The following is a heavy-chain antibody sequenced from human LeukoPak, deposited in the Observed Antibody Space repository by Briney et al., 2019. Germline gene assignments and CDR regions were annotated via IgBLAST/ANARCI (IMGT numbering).Heavy chain of an antibody. V-gene: IGHV4-59*01. Sequence: KSSETLSLTCAVYGGSFSGYYWSWIRQPPGKGLEWIGYIYYSGSTNYNPSLKSRVTISVDTSKNQFSLKLSSVTAADTAVYYCARVGRIAAAGIDYWGQGTLVTVSS. CDR2: IYYSGST. CDR1: GGSFSGYY. CDR3: ARVGRIAAAGIDY. J-gene: IGHJ4*02. D-gene: IGHD6-13*01.